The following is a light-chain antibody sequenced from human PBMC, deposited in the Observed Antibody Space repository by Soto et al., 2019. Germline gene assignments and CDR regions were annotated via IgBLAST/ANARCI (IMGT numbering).Light chain of an antibody. CDR1: QSVSSNY. CDR2: AAS. V-gene: IGKV3-20*01. J-gene: IGKJ1*01. CDR3: QQYGSSRWT. Sequence: EIVLAQSPCTLSLSPGERATLSCRASQSVSSNYLAWYQQKPGQAPRLLIYAASSRATGIPDRFSGSGSGTDFTLTISRLEPEDFAVYYCQQYGSSRWTFGQGAKVEV.